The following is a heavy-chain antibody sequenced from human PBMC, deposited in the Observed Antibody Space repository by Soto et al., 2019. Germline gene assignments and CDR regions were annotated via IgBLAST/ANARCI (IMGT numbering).Heavy chain of an antibody. D-gene: IGHD2-2*01. J-gene: IGHJ6*02. CDR1: GFTFSSYA. Sequence: LRLSCAASGFTFSSYAMHWVRQAPGKGLEWVAVISFDGSNKYYADSVKGRFTISRDNSKNTLYLQMNSLRAEDTAVYYCANIVVVPAALPLVVWGQGTTVTV. CDR2: ISFDGSNK. CDR3: ANIVVVPAALPLVV. V-gene: IGHV3-30-3*01.